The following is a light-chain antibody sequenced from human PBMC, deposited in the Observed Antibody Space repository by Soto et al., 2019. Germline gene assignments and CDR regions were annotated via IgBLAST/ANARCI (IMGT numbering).Light chain of an antibody. Sequence: QSALTQPASVSGSPGQSITISCTGSSSDVGGYNYVSWYQQHPGKVPKLMIYDVTNRPSGVSNRFSGSKSGNTDSLTISGLQAEDEADYYCSSFTSSTTLVFGGGTKLTVL. V-gene: IGLV2-14*01. CDR3: SSFTSSTTLV. CDR1: SSDVGGYNY. CDR2: DVT. J-gene: IGLJ3*02.